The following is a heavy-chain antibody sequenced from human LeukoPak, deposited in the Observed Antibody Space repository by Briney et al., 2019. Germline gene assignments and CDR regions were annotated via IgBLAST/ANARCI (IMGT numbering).Heavy chain of an antibody. CDR1: GGTFSSYA. CDR2: IIPIFGTA. V-gene: IGHV1-69*13. Sequence: SVKVSCKASGGTFSSYAISWVRQAPGQGLEWMGGIIPIFGTANYAQKFQGRVTITADESTSTAYMELSSLRSEDTAVYYCAGVTSSYYYYMDVWGKGTTVTISS. J-gene: IGHJ6*03. CDR3: AGVTSSYYYYMDV.